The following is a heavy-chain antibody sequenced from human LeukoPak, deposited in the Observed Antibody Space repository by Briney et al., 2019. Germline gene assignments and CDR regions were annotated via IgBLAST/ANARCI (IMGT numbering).Heavy chain of an antibody. CDR1: RFTFSSYS. CDR3: ASGLVSGAAAFTFDY. CDR2: ISSSSSYI. J-gene: IGHJ4*02. V-gene: IGHV3-21*01. Sequence: GSLRLSCAGSRFTFSSYSMNWVRQAPGKGLEWVSSISSSSSYIYYADSVKGRFAISRDKAKNSLYPQMNSLRAEDTAVYYCASGLVSGAAAFTFDYWGQGTLVTVSS. D-gene: IGHD6-13*01.